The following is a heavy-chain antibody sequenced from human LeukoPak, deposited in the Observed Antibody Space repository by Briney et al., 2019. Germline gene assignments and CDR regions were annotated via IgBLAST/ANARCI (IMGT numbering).Heavy chain of an antibody. CDR1: GFTFSSYW. V-gene: IGHV3-74*01. J-gene: IGHJ3*01. D-gene: IGHD2-15*01. CDR3: ARETREAGSGDHQTDSFDV. Sequence: PGGSLRLPCAASGFTFSSYWMHWVRQAPGKGLVWVSRVATDGTGPSYADSVKGRFTISRDNAKNTLYLQMNSLRVEDTALYYCARETREAGSGDHQTDSFDVWGQGTMVSVSS. CDR2: VATDGTGP.